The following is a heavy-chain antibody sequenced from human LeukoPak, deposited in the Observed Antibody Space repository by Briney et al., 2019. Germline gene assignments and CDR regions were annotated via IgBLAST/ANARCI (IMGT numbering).Heavy chain of an antibody. CDR2: INHSGST. CDR1: GGSFSGYY. V-gene: IGHV4-34*01. D-gene: IGHD3-16*01. J-gene: IGHJ6*02. CDR3: ARVGPQSSAYFDYYGLDV. Sequence: SETLSLTCAVYGGSFSGYYWTWIRQPPGEGLDWIGEINHSGSTNYNPSLKSRVTISVERSKNQFSLQLNSVTAADTAVYYCARVGPQSSAYFDYYGLDVWGQGTTVTVSS.